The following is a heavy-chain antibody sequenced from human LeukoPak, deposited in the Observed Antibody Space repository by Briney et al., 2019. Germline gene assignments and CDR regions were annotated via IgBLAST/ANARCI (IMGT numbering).Heavy chain of an antibody. D-gene: IGHD3-10*01. Sequence: HGESLKISCKGSGYIFTTYWIGWVRQMPGKGLEWMGIIYPGDSDTRYSPSFQGQVTISADKSISTAYLQWNSLKASDTAMYYCARRQGSYGSGSFPDYWGQGTLVTVSS. CDR1: GYIFTTYW. CDR3: ARRQGSYGSGSFPDY. J-gene: IGHJ4*02. CDR2: IYPGDSDT. V-gene: IGHV5-51*01.